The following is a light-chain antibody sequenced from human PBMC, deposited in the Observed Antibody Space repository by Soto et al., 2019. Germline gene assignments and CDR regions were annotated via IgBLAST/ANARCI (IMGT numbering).Light chain of an antibody. J-gene: IGKJ5*01. Sequence: EIVLTQSPGTLSLFPGERATVSCRASQSLTTSYLAWYQQKPGQAPRLLIYGASSRATGIPDRFSGSGSGTDFTLTISRLESEDFVVYYCQQYGSSPTFGQGTRLEIK. V-gene: IGKV3-20*01. CDR3: QQYGSSPT. CDR1: QSLTTSY. CDR2: GAS.